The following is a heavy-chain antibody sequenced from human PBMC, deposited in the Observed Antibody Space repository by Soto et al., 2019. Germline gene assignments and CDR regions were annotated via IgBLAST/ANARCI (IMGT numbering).Heavy chain of an antibody. V-gene: IGHV4-59*12. CDR2: IYYSGST. CDR1: GGSISSYY. Sequence: SETLSLTCTVSGGSISSYYWSWIRQPPGKGLEWIGYIYYSGSTYYNPFLKSRVTISVDTSKNQFSLKLSSVTAADTAVYYCARVRRKYGSGTLDAFDIWGQGTMVTVSS. J-gene: IGHJ3*02. D-gene: IGHD3-10*01. CDR3: ARVRRKYGSGTLDAFDI.